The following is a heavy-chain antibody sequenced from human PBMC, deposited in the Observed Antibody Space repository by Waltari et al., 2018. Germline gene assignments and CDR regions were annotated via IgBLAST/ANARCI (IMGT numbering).Heavy chain of an antibody. CDR3: ARGDYYDSSGYLYFDL. CDR2: ISPIFGTA. CDR1: GVTFSRYA. V-gene: IGHV1-69*13. D-gene: IGHD3-22*01. Sequence: QVQLVQSGAEVKKPGSSVKVSCKASGVTFSRYAISWVRQAPGQGLEWMGGISPIFGTANDAQKFQGRVTITADESTSTAYMELSSLRSEDTAVYYCARGDYYDSSGYLYFDLWGRGTLVTVSS. J-gene: IGHJ2*01.